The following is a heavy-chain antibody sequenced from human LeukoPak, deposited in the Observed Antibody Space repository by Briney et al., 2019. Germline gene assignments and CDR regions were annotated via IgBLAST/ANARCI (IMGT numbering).Heavy chain of an antibody. J-gene: IGHJ4*02. D-gene: IGHD2-2*01. CDR2: INWSGGST. CDR1: GFALDEHG. Sequence: GGSLRLSCTASGFALDEHGMSWVRQVPGKGLEWVSGINWSGGSTGYTDPLRGRFTISRDNAKNSLYLQMDSLRAEDTALYYCARAPITSPFYFDYWGQGTLVTVSS. CDR3: ARAPITSPFYFDY. V-gene: IGHV3-20*04.